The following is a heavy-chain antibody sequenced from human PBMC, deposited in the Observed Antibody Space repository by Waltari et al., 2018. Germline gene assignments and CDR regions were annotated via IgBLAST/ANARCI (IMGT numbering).Heavy chain of an antibody. J-gene: IGHJ4*02. D-gene: IGHD3-9*01. CDR1: GFTFNNYI. CDR3: ARGSDYLDWNVRV. CDR2: ISGSGNNI. Sequence: EVQLVESGGDLAQPGGSLRLSCAASGFTFNNYIMNWVRQAPGKGLEWVAYISGSGNNIYYADSVKGRFTISRDNAKNSLNLQMSSLRVEDTAMYDCARGSDYLDWNVRVWGQGTLVTVSS. V-gene: IGHV3-48*01.